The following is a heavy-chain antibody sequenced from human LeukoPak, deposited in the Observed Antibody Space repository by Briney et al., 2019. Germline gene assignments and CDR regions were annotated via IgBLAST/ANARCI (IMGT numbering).Heavy chain of an antibody. CDR3: ARGLFDWSFDY. D-gene: IGHD3-9*01. Sequence: ASVKVSCKASGYTFTFYDIHWVRQATGQGLEWMGWMSPSSGNTGYAQDFQGRVTMTRNTAINTAYMELSSLRSEDTAVYYCARGLFDWSFDYWGQGTLVTVSS. V-gene: IGHV1-8*01. CDR2: MSPSSGNT. CDR1: GYTFTFYD. J-gene: IGHJ4*02.